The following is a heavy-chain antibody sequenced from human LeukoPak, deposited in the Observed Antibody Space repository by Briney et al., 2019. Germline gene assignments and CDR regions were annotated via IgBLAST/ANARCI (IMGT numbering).Heavy chain of an antibody. CDR1: GGSFSGYY. CDR3: ATTMVRGVRAVGMDV. Sequence: PSETLSLTCAVYGGSFSGYYWSWIRQPPGKGLEWVGEINHSGSTNYNPSLKSRVTISVDTSKNHFSLKLSSVTAADTAVYYYATTMVRGVRAVGMDVWGKGTTVTVSS. CDR2: INHSGST. D-gene: IGHD3-10*01. J-gene: IGHJ6*04. V-gene: IGHV4-34*01.